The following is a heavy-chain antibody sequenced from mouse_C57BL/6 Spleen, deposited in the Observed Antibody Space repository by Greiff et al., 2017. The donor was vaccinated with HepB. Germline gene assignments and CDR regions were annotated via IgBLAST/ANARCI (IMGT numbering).Heavy chain of an antibody. CDR1: GYTFTDYE. V-gene: IGHV1-15*01. Sequence: QVQLQQSGAELVRPGASVTLSCKASGYTFTDYEMHWVKQTPVHGLEWIGAIDPETGGTAYNQKFKGKAILTADKSSSTAYMELRSLTSEDSAVYYCTREHYDYASWFAYWGQGTLVTVSA. J-gene: IGHJ3*01. D-gene: IGHD2-4*01. CDR3: TREHYDYASWFAY. CDR2: IDPETGGT.